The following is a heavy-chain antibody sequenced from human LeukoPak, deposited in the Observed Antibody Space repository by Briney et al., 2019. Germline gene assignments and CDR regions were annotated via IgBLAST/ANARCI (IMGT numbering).Heavy chain of an antibody. CDR1: GFSVSNTY. D-gene: IGHD1-1*01. J-gene: IGHJ4*02. CDR2: IWYDGSNK. V-gene: IGHV3-33*08. CDR3: ATNKIGTTGQSCDY. Sequence: PGGSLRLSFAASGFSVSNTYLSWVRQAPGKGLEWVAVIWYDGSNKYYADSVKGRFTISRDNSKNTLYLQMNSLRAEDTAVYYCATNKIGTTGQSCDYWGQGTLVTVSS.